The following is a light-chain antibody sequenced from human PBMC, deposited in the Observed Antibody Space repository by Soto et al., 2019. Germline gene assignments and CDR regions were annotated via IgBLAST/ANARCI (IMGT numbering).Light chain of an antibody. CDR1: QSIGSY. CDR3: LQRSDWPPIT. J-gene: IGKJ5*01. V-gene: IGKV3-11*01. CDR2: DAS. Sequence: EIVFTQSPDTLCLSPGDRATLFCRASQSIGSYLAWYQQKPGQAPRLLIYDASNRATGIPARFSGGGSGTDFTLTISSLEPEDFAVYYCLQRSDWPPITFGQGTRLEIK.